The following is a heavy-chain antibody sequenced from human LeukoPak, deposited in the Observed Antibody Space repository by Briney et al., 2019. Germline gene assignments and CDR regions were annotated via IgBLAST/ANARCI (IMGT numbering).Heavy chain of an antibody. CDR3: ARGRGIQLWLRFGAFDI. CDR1: GGSFSGYY. J-gene: IGHJ3*02. Sequence: HSETLSLTFSVYGGSFSGYYWSWIRQPPGKGLEWIGEINHSGSTNYNPSLKSRVTISVDTSKKQFSLKLSSVTAADTAVYYCARGRGIQLWLRFGAFDIWGQGTMVTVSS. V-gene: IGHV4-34*01. CDR2: INHSGST. D-gene: IGHD5-18*01.